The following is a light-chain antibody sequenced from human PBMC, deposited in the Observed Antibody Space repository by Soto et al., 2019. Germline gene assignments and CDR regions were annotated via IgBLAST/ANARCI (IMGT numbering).Light chain of an antibody. CDR3: LQDYNYPWT. Sequence: SPSSLSASVGDRVTITCRASQGIRNDLGWYQQEPGKAPKLLIYAASSLESGVPSRFSGSGSGTDFTLTISSLQPEDFATYYCLQDYNYPWTFGQGTKVDIK. CDR1: QGIRND. CDR2: AAS. V-gene: IGKV1-6*01. J-gene: IGKJ1*01.